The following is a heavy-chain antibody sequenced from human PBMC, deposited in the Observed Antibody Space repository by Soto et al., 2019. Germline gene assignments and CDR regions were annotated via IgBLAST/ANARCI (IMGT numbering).Heavy chain of an antibody. D-gene: IGHD1-26*01. Sequence: GESLKISCKGSGYSFAGYWITWVRQKPGKGLEWMGRIDPSDSQTYYSPSFRGHVTISATKSITTVFLQWSSLRASDTAMYYCGRLDDSGTVIDYWGQGTLVTVSS. CDR3: GRLDDSGTVIDY. CDR2: IDPSDSQT. J-gene: IGHJ4*02. CDR1: GYSFAGYW. V-gene: IGHV5-10-1*01.